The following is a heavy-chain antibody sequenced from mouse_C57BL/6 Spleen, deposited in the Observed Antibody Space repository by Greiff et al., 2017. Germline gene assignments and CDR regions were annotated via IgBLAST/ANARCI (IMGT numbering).Heavy chain of an antibody. CDR3: ARGSSYDWYFDV. J-gene: IGHJ1*03. V-gene: IGHV1-49*01. CDR1: YFAFLASA. CDR2: FTMYSDAT. Sequence: LQQSGAELVRPGPSVKLSCKHSYFAFLASAMHWVKQRPGHGLEWIVFFTMYSDATEYSENFKGKATLTANTSSSTTYMELSSLTSEDSAVYYCARGSSYDWYFDVWGTGTTVTVSS. D-gene: IGHD1-1*01.